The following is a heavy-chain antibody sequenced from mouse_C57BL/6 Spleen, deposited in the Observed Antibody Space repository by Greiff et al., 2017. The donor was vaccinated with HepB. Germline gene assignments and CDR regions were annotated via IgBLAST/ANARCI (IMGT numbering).Heavy chain of an antibody. CDR2: SRNKANDYTT. CDR1: GFTFSDFY. V-gene: IGHV7-1*01. CDR3: ARDARGYYGQMDY. J-gene: IGHJ4*01. Sequence: EVQLVESGGGLVQSGRSLRLSCATSGFTFSDFYMEWVRHAPGKGLEWIAASRNKANDYTTEYSASVKGRFIVSRDTSQSILYLQMNALRAEDTAIYYCARDARGYYGQMDYWGQGTSVTVSS. D-gene: IGHD1-1*01.